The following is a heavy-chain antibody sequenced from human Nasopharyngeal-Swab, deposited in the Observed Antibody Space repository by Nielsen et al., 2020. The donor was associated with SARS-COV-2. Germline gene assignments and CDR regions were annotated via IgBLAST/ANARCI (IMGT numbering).Heavy chain of an antibody. Sequence: WIRQPPGKGLEWIGYIYYSGSTNYNPSLKSRVTISVDTSKNQFSLKLSSVTAADTAVYYCARVCQDYKTYSGWGYYYMDVWGKGTTVTVSS. D-gene: IGHD6-19*01. J-gene: IGHJ6*03. V-gene: IGHV4-59*01. CDR3: ARVCQDYKTYSGWGYYYMDV. CDR2: IYYSGST.